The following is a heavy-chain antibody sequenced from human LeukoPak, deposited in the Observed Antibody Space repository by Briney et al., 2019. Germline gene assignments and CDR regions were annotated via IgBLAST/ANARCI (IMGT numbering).Heavy chain of an antibody. CDR2: IYTSGST. V-gene: IGHV4-4*07. CDR3: ARSNIDFDWLGLSGDYGMDV. CDR1: GGSISSYY. Sequence: SETLSLTCTVSGGSISSYYWSWIRQPAGKGLEWIGRIYTSGSTNYNPSLKSRVTMSVDTSKNQFSLKLSSVTAADTAVYYCARSNIDFDWLGLSGDYGMDVWGQGTTVTVSS. J-gene: IGHJ6*02. D-gene: IGHD3-9*01.